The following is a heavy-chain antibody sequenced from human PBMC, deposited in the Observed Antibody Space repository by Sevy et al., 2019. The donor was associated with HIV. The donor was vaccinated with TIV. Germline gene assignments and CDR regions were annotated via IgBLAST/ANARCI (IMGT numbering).Heavy chain of an antibody. Sequence: SETLSLTCTVSGGSVSTDSYYWSWIRQPPGKGLEWIGYLFYSGSTNYNPSLKSRVTIPLDTSKNQFSLKLGSVTAADPAVYYGARCRSPYGDYATGSFDYWGQGALVTVSS. J-gene: IGHJ4*02. CDR1: GGSVSTDSYY. D-gene: IGHD4-17*01. CDR3: ARCRSPYGDYATGSFDY. V-gene: IGHV4-61*01. CDR2: LFYSGST.